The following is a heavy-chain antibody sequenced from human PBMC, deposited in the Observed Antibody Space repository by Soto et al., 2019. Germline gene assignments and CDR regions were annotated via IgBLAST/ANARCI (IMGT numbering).Heavy chain of an antibody. J-gene: IGHJ3*02. D-gene: IGHD5-12*01. CDR3: ARGGPERWLQPYDAFDI. V-gene: IGHV1-2*02. Sequence: ASVKVSCKASGYTFTGYYMHWVRQAPGQGLEWMGWINPNSGGTNYAQKFQGRVTMTRDTSISTAYMELSRLRSDDTAVYYCARGGPERWLQPYDAFDIWGQGTMVTVSS. CDR2: INPNSGGT. CDR1: GYTFTGYY.